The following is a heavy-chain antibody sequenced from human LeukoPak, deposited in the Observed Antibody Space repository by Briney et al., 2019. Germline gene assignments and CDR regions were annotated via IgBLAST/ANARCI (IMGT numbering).Heavy chain of an antibody. Sequence: HRASVKVSCKASGYTFTSYAVHWVRQAPGQRLEWMGWINAGNGNTEYPQKFQGRVTITRGTSASTAYMELSSPRSEDTAVYYCARPIAVAGNAFDIWGQGTMVTVSS. CDR2: INAGNGNT. CDR1: GYTFTSYA. CDR3: ARPIAVAGNAFDI. V-gene: IGHV1-3*01. J-gene: IGHJ3*02. D-gene: IGHD6-19*01.